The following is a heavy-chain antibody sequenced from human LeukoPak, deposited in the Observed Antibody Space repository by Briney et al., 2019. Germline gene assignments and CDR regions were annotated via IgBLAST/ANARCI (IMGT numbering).Heavy chain of an antibody. CDR1: GYTFTGYY. CDR2: INPNSGGT. V-gene: IGHV1-2*02. D-gene: IGHD6-13*01. J-gene: IGHJ6*02. Sequence: GASVKVSCKASGYTFTGYYMHWVRQAPGQGLEWMGWINPNSGGTNYAQKFQGRVTMTRDTSISTAYMELSRLRSDDTAVYYCARDSLSSSWHNYYGMDVWGQGTTVAVSS. CDR3: ARDSLSSSWHNYYGMDV.